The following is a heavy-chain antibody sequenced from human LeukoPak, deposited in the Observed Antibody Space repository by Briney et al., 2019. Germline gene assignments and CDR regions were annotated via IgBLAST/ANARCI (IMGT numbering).Heavy chain of an antibody. D-gene: IGHD3-10*01. CDR2: ISSSGSTI. CDR3: ARIGLGELLSVSY. J-gene: IGHJ4*02. CDR1: GFTFSTFA. Sequence: GGSLRLSCAASGFTFSTFAMIWVRQAPGKGLEWVSYISSSGSTIYYADSVKGRFTISRDNAKNSLYLQMNSLRAEDTAVYYCARIGLGELLSVSYWGQGTLVTVSS. V-gene: IGHV3-48*03.